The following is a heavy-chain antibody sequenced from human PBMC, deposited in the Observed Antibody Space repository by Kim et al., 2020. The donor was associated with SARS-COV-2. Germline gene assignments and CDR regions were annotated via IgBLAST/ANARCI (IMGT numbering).Heavy chain of an antibody. V-gene: IGHV3-53*01. Sequence: GGSLRLSCAASGFTVSSSYMTWVRQAPGKGLEWVSVIYSGSSTYYADYAKGRFTTFTNNSKNTTYLQMISLMAEDTAVYYYASGSLVWAFHGFDICGQ. CDR3: ASGSLVWAFHGFDI. D-gene: IGHD3-16*01. J-gene: IGHJ3*02. CDR1: GFTVSSSY. CDR2: IYSGSST.